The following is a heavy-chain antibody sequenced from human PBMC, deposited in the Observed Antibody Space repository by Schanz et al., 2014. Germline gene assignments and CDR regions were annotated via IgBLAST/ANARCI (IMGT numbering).Heavy chain of an antibody. CDR2: ISSSSSTI. V-gene: IGHV3-48*02. J-gene: IGHJ6*01. D-gene: IGHD6-25*01. CDR1: GFIFSTYS. CDR3: ARDLRSFRHTSHYQARGERRQGTTEDV. Sequence: YAASGFIFSTYSIHFFLQAPVKWLEWVSYISSSSSTIYYADSVKGRFTISRDNAKKELYMEMNSLREEDAEVYYCARDLRSFRHTSHYQARGERRQGTTEDV.